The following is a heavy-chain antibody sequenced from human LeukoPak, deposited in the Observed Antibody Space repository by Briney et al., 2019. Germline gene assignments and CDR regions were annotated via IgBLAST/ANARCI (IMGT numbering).Heavy chain of an antibody. CDR1: GFTFSNAW. J-gene: IGHJ4*02. D-gene: IGHD4-11*01. CDR3: TTVSYSNYGFDY. V-gene: IGHV3-15*01. Sequence: PGGSLRLSCAASGFTFSNAWMSWVRQAPGKGLEWVGRIKRKTDGATTDYGAPVKGRFTISRDDSKNTLYLQMNSLKTEDTAVYYCTTVSYSNYGFDYWGQRTLVTVSS. CDR2: IKRKTDGATT.